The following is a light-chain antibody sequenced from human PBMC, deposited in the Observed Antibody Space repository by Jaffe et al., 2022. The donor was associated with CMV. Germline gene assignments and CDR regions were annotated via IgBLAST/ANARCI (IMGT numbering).Light chain of an antibody. J-gene: IGLJ3*02. CDR2: SNN. V-gene: IGLV1-44*01. Sequence: QSVLTQAPPESGTPGQRVTISCSGSGSNIGSNPVSWYQQLPGTAPKLLIYSNNQRPSGVSERFSGSRSGTSASLAISGLQSEDEADYYCAAWDDSLKGWVFGGGTKLTVL. CDR1: GSNIGSNP. CDR3: AAWDDSLKGWV.